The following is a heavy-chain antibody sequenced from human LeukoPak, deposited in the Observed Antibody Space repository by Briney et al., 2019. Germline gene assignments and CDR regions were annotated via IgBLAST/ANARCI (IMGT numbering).Heavy chain of an antibody. J-gene: IGHJ5*02. V-gene: IGHV3-74*01. D-gene: IGHD3-22*01. CDR1: GFTFINYW. Sequence: PGGCLRLSCAASGFTFINYWMDSVRQAPGRGLVWVSRINSDGRSTNYADSVKGRLTISRDNAKNTLYLQMNSLRAEDAGVYVCTRTDYYNSRFDRWGQGTLVTVSS. CDR2: INSDGRST. CDR3: TRTDYYNSRFDR.